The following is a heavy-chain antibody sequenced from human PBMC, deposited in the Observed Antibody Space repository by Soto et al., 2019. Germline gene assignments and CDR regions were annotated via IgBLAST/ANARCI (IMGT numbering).Heavy chain of an antibody. V-gene: IGHV1-18*01. Sequence: ASVKVSCKASGYTFTSYGISWVRQAPGQGLEWMGWISAYNGNTNYAQKLQGRVTMTTDTSTSTVYMEMSSLRSEDTTVYYCVRDVSSSIDCWGQGTPVTVSS. J-gene: IGHJ4*02. CDR1: GYTFTSYG. CDR3: VRDVSSSIDC. D-gene: IGHD2-2*01. CDR2: ISAYNGNT.